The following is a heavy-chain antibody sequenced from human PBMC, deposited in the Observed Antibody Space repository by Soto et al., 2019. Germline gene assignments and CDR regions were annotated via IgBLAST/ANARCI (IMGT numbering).Heavy chain of an antibody. CDR3: ARDLLYYSGSGSYDYYGMDV. CDR2: IIPIFGTA. V-gene: IGHV1-69*01. D-gene: IGHD3-10*01. CDR1: GGTFSSYA. J-gene: IGHJ6*02. Sequence: QVQLVQSGAEVKKPGSSVKVSCKASGGTFSSYAISWVRQAPGQGLEWMGGIIPIFGTANYAQKFQGRVTITADESTSTAYMELSSLRSEDTAVYYCARDLLYYSGSGSYDYYGMDVWGQGTTVTVSS.